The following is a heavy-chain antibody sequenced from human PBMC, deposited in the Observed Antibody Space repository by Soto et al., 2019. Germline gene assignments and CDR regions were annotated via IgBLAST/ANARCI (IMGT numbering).Heavy chain of an antibody. CDR2: ISAYNGNT. D-gene: IGHD6-19*01. CDR1: GYTVTSYG. CDR3: ARDRRSGGVAVAGTPY. V-gene: IGHV1-18*01. Sequence: QVQLVPSGADVKKPGASVKVSCKASGYTVTSYGIRWVRQDPGQGREWMGWISAYNGNTNYSQKRQGRVTMNIDTYTSTAYVELRSLRSDDTDVYYCARDRRSGGVAVAGTPYWGQGTLVTVSS. J-gene: IGHJ4*02.